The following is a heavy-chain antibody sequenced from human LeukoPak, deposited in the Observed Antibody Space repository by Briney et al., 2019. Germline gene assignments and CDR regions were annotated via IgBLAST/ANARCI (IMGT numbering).Heavy chain of an antibody. CDR1: GGSISSSSYY. D-gene: IGHD3-10*01. CDR2: IYYSGST. Sequence: SETLSLTCTVSGGSISSSSYYWGWIRQPPGKGLEWIGSIYYSGSTYYNPSLKSRVTISVDTSKNQFSLKLSSVTAADTAVYYCAREGQRGITMVRGVTKPYYFDYWGQGTLVTVSS. J-gene: IGHJ4*02. V-gene: IGHV4-39*02. CDR3: AREGQRGITMVRGVTKPYYFDY.